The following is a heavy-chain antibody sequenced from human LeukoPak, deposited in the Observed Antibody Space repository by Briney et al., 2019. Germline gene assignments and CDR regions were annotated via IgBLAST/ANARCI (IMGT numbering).Heavy chain of an antibody. Sequence: PSETLSLTCAVYGGSFSGYYWSWIRQPPGKGLEWIGEINHSGSTNYNPSLKSRVTISVDTSKNQFSLKLSSVTAADTAVYYCARGLRYYYDSSGYYSDWGQGTLVTVSS. CDR1: GGSFSGYY. V-gene: IGHV4-34*01. J-gene: IGHJ4*02. CDR3: ARGLRYYYDSSGYYSD. CDR2: INHSGST. D-gene: IGHD3-22*01.